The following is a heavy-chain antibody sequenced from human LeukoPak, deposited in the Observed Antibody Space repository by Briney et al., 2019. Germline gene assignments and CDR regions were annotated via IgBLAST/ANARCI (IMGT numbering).Heavy chain of an antibody. D-gene: IGHD3-16*02. J-gene: IGHJ5*02. CDR3: ARGPLVRLPSSFDP. CDR2: MNPNSGNT. Sequence: ASVKVSCKASGYTFTSYDINWVRQATGQGLEWMGWMNPNSGNTGSAQRFEGRVTMTRDTSISTAYMELSSLRSEDTAVYYCARGPLVRLPSSFDPWGQGTLVTVSS. CDR1: GYTFTSYD. V-gene: IGHV1-8*01.